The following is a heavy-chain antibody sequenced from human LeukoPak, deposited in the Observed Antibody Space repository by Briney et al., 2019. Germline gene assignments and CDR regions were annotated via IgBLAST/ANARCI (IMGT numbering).Heavy chain of an antibody. CDR1: GYTFTGYY. CDR2: IIPIFGTA. J-gene: IGHJ5*02. Sequence: SVKVSCKASGYTFTGYYMHWVRQAPGQGLEWMGGIIPIFGTANYAQKFQGRVTTTADESTSTAYMELSSLRSEDTAVYYCATAVNGWFDPWGQGTLVTVSS. V-gene: IGHV1-69*13. CDR3: ATAVNGWFDP. D-gene: IGHD2-8*01.